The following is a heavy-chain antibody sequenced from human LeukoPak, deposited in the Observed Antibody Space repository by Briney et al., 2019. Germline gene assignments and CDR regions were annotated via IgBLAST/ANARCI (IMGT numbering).Heavy chain of an antibody. CDR3: AREGVVAARSFDY. D-gene: IGHD2-15*01. V-gene: IGHV4-38-2*02. CDR1: GYSISSGYY. Sequence: PSETLSLTCTVSGYSISSGYYWGWIRQPPGKGLEWIGSIYHSGSTYSNPSLKSRVTISVDTSKNQFSLKLSSVTAADTAVYYCAREGVVAARSFDYWGQGTLVTVSS. CDR2: IYHSGST. J-gene: IGHJ4*02.